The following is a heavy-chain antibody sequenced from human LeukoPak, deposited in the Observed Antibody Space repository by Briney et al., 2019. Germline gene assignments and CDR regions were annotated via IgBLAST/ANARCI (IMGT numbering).Heavy chain of an antibody. J-gene: IGHJ3*02. CDR3: ARETWSRGGDAFDI. D-gene: IGHD3-10*01. CDR2: INSDGTST. Sequence: GGSLRLFCGASGFTVSNFWMLWVRQAPGQGLVWVSRINSDGTSTNYADSVKGRLTISRDNNKNTLYLQMNSLTGEDTAVYYCARETWSRGGDAFDIWGRGTMVTVSS. CDR1: GFTVSNFW. V-gene: IGHV3-74*01.